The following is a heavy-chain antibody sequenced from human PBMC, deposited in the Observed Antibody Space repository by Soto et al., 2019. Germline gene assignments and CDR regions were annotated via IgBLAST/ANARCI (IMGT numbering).Heavy chain of an antibody. CDR3: AREYYYDSSGYYHPFDY. J-gene: IGHJ4*02. CDR1: GFTFSSYG. D-gene: IGHD3-22*01. CDR2: IWYDGSNK. Sequence: LRLSCAASGFTFSSYGMHWVRQAPGKGLEWVAVIWYDGSNKYYADSVKGRFTISRDNSKNTLYLQMNSLRAEDTAVYYCAREYYYDSSGYYHPFDYWGQGTLVTVSS. V-gene: IGHV3-33*01.